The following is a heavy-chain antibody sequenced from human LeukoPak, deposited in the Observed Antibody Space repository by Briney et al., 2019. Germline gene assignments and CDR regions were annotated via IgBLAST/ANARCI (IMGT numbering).Heavy chain of an antibody. CDR3: TRTISRPY. CDR2: IRSKAYGGTI. J-gene: IGHJ4*02. CDR1: GFTFGDYA. D-gene: IGHD4/OR15-4a*01. Sequence: GGSLRLSCTASGFTFGDYAMSWFRRAPGKGLEWLSLIRSKAYGGTIEYAASVKGRFNISRDDSKSIAYLQMTSLKTEDTAVYYCTRTISRPYWGQGTLVTVSS. V-gene: IGHV3-49*03.